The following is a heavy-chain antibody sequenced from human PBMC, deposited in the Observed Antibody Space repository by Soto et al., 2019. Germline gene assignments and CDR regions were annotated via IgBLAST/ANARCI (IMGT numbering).Heavy chain of an antibody. D-gene: IGHD4-17*01. CDR1: GGSISSYY. CDR3: ARDTRYGVLDY. V-gene: IGHV4-59*01. Sequence: SETLSLTFTVSGGSISSYYWNWIRQHPGKGLEWIGYIYYSGDTNYNPSLKSRVTISVDTSRNQFSLSLSSLTAADTAVYYCARDTRYGVLDYCGQGTLVTVSS. CDR2: IYYSGDT. J-gene: IGHJ4*02.